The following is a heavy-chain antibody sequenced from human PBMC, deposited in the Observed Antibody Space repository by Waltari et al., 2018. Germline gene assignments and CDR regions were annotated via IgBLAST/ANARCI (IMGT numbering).Heavy chain of an antibody. J-gene: IGHJ4*02. CDR2: IYTSGGT. CDR3: ARGRGTYFDY. D-gene: IGHD3-16*01. Sequence: QVQLQESGPGLVKPSETLSLTCTVSGGSISGYYWSWIRQPAGKGLEWIGRIYTSGGTNYNPSLRSRITMSVGTSKNQFSLELNSVTAADTAVYFCARGRGTYFDYWGQGILVTVSS. V-gene: IGHV4-4*07. CDR1: GGSISGYY.